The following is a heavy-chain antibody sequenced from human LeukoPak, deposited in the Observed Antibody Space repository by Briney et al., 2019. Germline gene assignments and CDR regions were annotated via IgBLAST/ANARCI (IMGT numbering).Heavy chain of an antibody. J-gene: IGHJ4*02. CDR2: IYYSGST. D-gene: IGHD3-10*01. Sequence: SETLSLTCTVSGGSISSYYWSWIRQPPGKGLEWIGYIYYSGSTNYNPSLQSRATISVDPSKSQFSLRLSSVTAADTAVYYCARDYFGSGFFDYWGQGILVTVSS. CDR3: ARDYFGSGFFDY. V-gene: IGHV4-59*01. CDR1: GGSISSYY.